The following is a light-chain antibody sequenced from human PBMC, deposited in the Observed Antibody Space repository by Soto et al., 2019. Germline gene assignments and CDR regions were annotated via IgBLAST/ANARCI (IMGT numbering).Light chain of an antibody. CDR2: DVS. CDR1: SSDVGGYNY. CDR3: SSYTSSSTLVV. J-gene: IGLJ2*01. Sequence: QSALTQPASVSGSPGQSITISCTGTSSDVGGYNYVSWYQQHPGKAPKLMIYDVSNRPSGVSNRFSGSNSGNTASLTISGLQADDEADYYCSSYTSSSTLVVFGGGTQLTVL. V-gene: IGLV2-14*01.